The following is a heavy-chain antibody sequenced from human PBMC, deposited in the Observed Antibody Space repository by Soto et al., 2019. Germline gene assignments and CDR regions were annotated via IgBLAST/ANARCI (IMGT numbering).Heavy chain of an antibody. CDR3: TTGHY. CDR1: GFTFSNMW. V-gene: IGHV3-15*01. CDR2: IKDKTDGGTT. J-gene: IGHJ4*02. Sequence: GGSLRLSCTASGFTFSNMWMSWVRQAPGKGLEWVGRIKDKTDGGTTDYAAPVKGRFAISGDDSKSRLYLQMNSLKTDDTAVYYCTTGHYWGQGTLVTVSS.